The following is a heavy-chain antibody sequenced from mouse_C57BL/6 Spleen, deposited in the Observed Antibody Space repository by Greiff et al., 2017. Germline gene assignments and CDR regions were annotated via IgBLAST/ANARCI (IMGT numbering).Heavy chain of an antibody. CDR1: GFTFSSYG. J-gene: IGHJ2*01. D-gene: IGHD1-1*01. CDR3: AIQRDGSSTFDY. CDR2: ISSGGSYT. Sequence: EVQGVESGGDLVKPGGSLKLSCAASGFTFSSYGMSWVRQTPDKRLEWVATISSGGSYTYYPDSVKGRFTISRDNAKNTLYLQMSSLKSEDTAMYYCAIQRDGSSTFDYWGQGTTLTVSS. V-gene: IGHV5-6*01.